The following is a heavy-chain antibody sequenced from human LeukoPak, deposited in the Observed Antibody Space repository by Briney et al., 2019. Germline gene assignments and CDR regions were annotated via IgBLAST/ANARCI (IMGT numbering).Heavy chain of an antibody. V-gene: IGHV3-33*01. Sequence: PGGSLRLSCAASGFTFSSYAMHWVRQAPGKGLEWVAVIWYDGRNKYDADSVKGRFTISRDNSKNTLYLQMNSLRAEDTAVYYCAREYCSGTTECYYYGMDVWGQGTTVTVSS. CDR1: GFTFSSYA. J-gene: IGHJ6*02. CDR2: IWYDGRNK. D-gene: IGHD2-2*01. CDR3: AREYCSGTTECYYYGMDV.